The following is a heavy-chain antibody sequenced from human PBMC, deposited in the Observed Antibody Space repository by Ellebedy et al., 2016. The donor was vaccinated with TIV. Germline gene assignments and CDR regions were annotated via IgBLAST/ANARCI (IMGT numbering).Heavy chain of an antibody. CDR3: AKDATDSLDY. Sequence: GGSLRLSXAASGFTFSSYGVHWVRQAPGKGLEWVAVISYDGSKKYYANSVKGRFTISRDNSKNTLYLQMNSLRAEDTAVYFCAKDATDSLDYWGQGTLVTVSS. CDR2: ISYDGSKK. CDR1: GFTFSSYG. V-gene: IGHV3-30*18. D-gene: IGHD2-15*01. J-gene: IGHJ4*02.